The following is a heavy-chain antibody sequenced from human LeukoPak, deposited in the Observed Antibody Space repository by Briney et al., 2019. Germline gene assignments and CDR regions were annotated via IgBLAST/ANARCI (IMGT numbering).Heavy chain of an antibody. D-gene: IGHD4-11*01. CDR2: TYYRSKWYN. CDR3: ARTAVSVGRGYFDY. V-gene: IGHV6-1*01. J-gene: IGHJ4*02. CDR1: GDSVSSNSAA. Sequence: SQTRSLTCAISGDSVSSNSAAWNWIRQSPSRGLEWLGRTYYRSKWYNDYAVSVKSRITINPDTSKNQFSLQLNSVTPEDTAVYYCARTAVSVGRGYFDYWGQGTLVTVSS.